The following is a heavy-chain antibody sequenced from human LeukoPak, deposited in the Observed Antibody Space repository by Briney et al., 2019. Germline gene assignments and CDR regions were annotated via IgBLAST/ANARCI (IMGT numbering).Heavy chain of an antibody. J-gene: IGHJ4*02. CDR2: INPNSGDS. V-gene: IGHV1-2*02. CDR3: AREIGGILVFDY. D-gene: IGHD5-18*01. Sequence: GASVKVSCTASGYKFTVYYMHWVRQAPGQGLEWMGWINPNSGDSHHAQKFQGRVTMTRDTSISTAYMELSRLRSDDTAVYYCAREIGGILVFDYWGQGTLVTVSS. CDR1: GYKFTVYY.